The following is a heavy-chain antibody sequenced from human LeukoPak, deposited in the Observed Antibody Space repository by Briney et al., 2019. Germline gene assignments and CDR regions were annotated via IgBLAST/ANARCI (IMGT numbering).Heavy chain of an antibody. V-gene: IGHV3-48*03. Sequence: GGSLRLSCSASGFTFASYEMIWVRQALGKGLEWLSYIRSSGSTIYYADSVKGRFTTSRDNAKNTLYLQMNSLRAEDTALYYCTRVQAGRAGLMDVWGRGTTVTVSS. CDR2: IRSSGSTI. CDR3: TRVQAGRAGLMDV. J-gene: IGHJ6*02. CDR1: GFTFASYE. D-gene: IGHD6-13*01.